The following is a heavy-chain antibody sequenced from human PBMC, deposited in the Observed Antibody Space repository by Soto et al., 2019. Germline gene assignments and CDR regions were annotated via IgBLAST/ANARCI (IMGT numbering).Heavy chain of an antibody. CDR3: ASGLVTTLHY. CDR2: IYHSGST. Sequence: QLQLQESGSGLVKPSQTLSLTCAVSGGSISSGGYSWSWIRQPPGKGLEWIGYIYHSGSTYYNPSLKSRVTIALARSKNQFSLNLSSVTAADTAVYYCASGLVTTLHYWGQGTLVTVSS. J-gene: IGHJ4*02. CDR1: GGSISSGGYS. V-gene: IGHV4-30-2*01. D-gene: IGHD4-17*01.